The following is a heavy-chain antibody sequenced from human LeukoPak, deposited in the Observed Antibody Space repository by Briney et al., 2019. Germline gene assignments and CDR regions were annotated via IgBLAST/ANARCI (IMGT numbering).Heavy chain of an antibody. CDR1: GGSISSGDYY. V-gene: IGHV4-30-4*08. CDR2: IYYSGST. D-gene: IGHD6-6*01. J-gene: IGHJ4*02. Sequence: SQTLSLTCTVSGGSISSGDYYWSWIRQPPGKGLEWIGYIYYSGSTYYNPSLKSRVTISVDTSKNQFSLKLSSVTAADTAVYYCARDPAEAARPFDYWGQGTLVTVSS. CDR3: ARDPAEAARPFDY.